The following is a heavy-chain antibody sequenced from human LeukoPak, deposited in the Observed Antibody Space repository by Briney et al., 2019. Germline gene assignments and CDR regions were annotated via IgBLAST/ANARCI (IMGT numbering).Heavy chain of an antibody. J-gene: IGHJ3*02. V-gene: IGHV4-38-2*01. CDR3: ARGFRTGISRAFDI. Sequence: SETLSLTCAVSGYSISSGYYWGWIRQPPGKGLEWIGSIYHSGSTYYNPSLKSRVTISLDTSRNHFSLNLTSVTAADTALYFCARGFRTGISRAFDIWGHGTMVTVSA. D-gene: IGHD2/OR15-2a*01. CDR1: GYSISSGYY. CDR2: IYHSGST.